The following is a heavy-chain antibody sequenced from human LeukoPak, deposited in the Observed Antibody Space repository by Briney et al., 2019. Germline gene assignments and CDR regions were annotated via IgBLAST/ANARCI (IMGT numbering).Heavy chain of an antibody. V-gene: IGHV3-30-3*01. CDR2: ISYDGSNK. D-gene: IGHD4-23*01. J-gene: IGHJ3*02. CDR3: ARGHTVGTLYDAFDI. CDR1: GFTFSSYA. Sequence: GRSLRLSCAASGFTFSSYAMHWVRQAPGKGLEWVAVISYDGSNKYYADSVKGRFTISRDNSKNTLYLQMNSLRAEDTAVYYCARGHTVGTLYDAFDIWGQGTMVTVSS.